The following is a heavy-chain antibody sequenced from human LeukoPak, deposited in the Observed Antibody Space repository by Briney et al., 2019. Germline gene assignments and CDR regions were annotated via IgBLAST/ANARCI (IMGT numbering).Heavy chain of an antibody. Sequence: ASVKVSCKASGYTFTSYDINWVRQATGQGLEWMGWMNPNSGNTGYAQKFQGRVTITRNTSISTAYMELSSLRSEDTAVYYCARHSSSSNGPVDYYYYGMDVWGQGTTVTVSS. D-gene: IGHD6-6*01. CDR1: GYTFTSYD. CDR2: MNPNSGNT. J-gene: IGHJ6*02. V-gene: IGHV1-8*03. CDR3: ARHSSSSNGPVDYYYYGMDV.